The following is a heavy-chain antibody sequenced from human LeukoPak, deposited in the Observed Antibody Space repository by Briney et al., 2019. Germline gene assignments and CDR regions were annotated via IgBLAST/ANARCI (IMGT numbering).Heavy chain of an antibody. CDR3: ASSYDRFLGGLDSPVDP. J-gene: IGHJ5*02. V-gene: IGHV1-2*02. CDR2: INPNSGGT. Sequence: ASVKVSCKASGYTFTGYYMHWVRQAPGQGPEWMGWINPNSGGTNYAQKFQGRVTMTRDTSISTAYMELSRLRSDDTAVYYCASSYDRFLGGLDSPVDPWGQGTLVTVSS. CDR1: GYTFTGYY. D-gene: IGHD3-22*01.